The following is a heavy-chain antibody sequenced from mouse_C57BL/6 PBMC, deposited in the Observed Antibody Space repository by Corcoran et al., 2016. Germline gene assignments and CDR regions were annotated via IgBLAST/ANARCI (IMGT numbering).Heavy chain of an antibody. CDR1: GYTFTTYG. D-gene: IGHD2-4*01. V-gene: IGHV9-3*01. CDR2: INTYSGVP. CDR3: AREGDYDYFDY. J-gene: IGHJ2*01. Sequence: QIQLVQSGPELKKPGETVKISCKASGYTFTTYGMSWVKQAPGKGLKWMGWINTYSGVPTYADDFKGRFAFSLETSASTAYLQINKPKKKDTATDVGAREGDYDYFDYGGQGTTLTVSS.